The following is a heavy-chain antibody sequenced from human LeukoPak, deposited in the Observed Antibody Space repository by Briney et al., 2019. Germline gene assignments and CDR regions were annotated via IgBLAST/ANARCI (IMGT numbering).Heavy chain of an antibody. CDR2: ISTDGSST. D-gene: IGHD3-3*01. V-gene: IGHV3-74*01. CDR1: GFTLSNYW. CDR3: ARGAFGVYALDI. Sequence: GGSLRLSCAASGFTLSNYWTHWVRQAPGKGLVWVSRISTDGSSTNYADSVRGRFTISRDNAKNTLYVQMNSLRAEDTAVYYCARGAFGVYALDIWGQGTMVTVSS. J-gene: IGHJ3*02.